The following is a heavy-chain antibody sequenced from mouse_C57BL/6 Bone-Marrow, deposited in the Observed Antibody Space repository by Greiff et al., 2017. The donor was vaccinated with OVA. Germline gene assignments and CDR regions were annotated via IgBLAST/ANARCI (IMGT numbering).Heavy chain of an antibody. V-gene: IGHV1-59*01. CDR2: IDPSDSYT. D-gene: IGHD2-3*01. CDR1: GYTFTSYW. CDR3: ARLDGYFDY. Sequence: QVQLQQSGAELVRPGTSVKLSCKASGYTFTSYWMHWVKQRPGQGLEWIGVIDPSDSYTNYNQKFKGKATLTVDTSSSTAYMQLSSLTSEDSAVYYCARLDGYFDYWGQGTTLTVSS. J-gene: IGHJ2*01.